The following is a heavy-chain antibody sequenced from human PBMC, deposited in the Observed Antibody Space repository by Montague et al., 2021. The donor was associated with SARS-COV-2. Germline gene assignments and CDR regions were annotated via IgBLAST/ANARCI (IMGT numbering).Heavy chain of an antibody. V-gene: IGHV3-53*01. CDR3: ARDDRRTSKWSYGLDV. D-gene: IGHD2-2*01. Sequence: RSLSLAASGLTVSTNYLTWVRQAPGRGLEWVSVIYSGGSTYYADSVKGRFTVSRDNSKNTVYLQMNSLRVEDTAIYYCARDDRRTSKWSYGLDVWGPGTPVTVSS. CDR2: IYSGGST. CDR1: GLTVSTNY. J-gene: IGHJ6*02.